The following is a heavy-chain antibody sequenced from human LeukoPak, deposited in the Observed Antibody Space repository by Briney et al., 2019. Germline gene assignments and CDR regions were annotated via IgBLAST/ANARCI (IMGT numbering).Heavy chain of an antibody. CDR1: GYTFTGYY. Sequence: ASVKVSCKASGYTFTGYYMHWVRQAPGQGLEWMGWINPNSGGTNYAQKFQGRVTMTRDTSISTAYMELSRLRSDDTAVYYCARDPMITSPGDYWGQGTLVTVSS. J-gene: IGHJ4*02. V-gene: IGHV1-2*02. CDR2: INPNSGGT. D-gene: IGHD3-16*01. CDR3: ARDPMITSPGDY.